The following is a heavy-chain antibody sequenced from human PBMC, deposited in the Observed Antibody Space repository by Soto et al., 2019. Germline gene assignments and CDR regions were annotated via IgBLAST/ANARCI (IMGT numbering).Heavy chain of an antibody. CDR1: GASIGSGGW. D-gene: IGHD2-8*02. V-gene: IGHV4-4*02. CDR3: ARHEGWTGPDQ. J-gene: IGHJ5*02. Sequence: QVHLQESGPGLVKPSETLSLTCAVSGASIGSGGWWTWVRQPPGKGLEWIAEIFHDGSSNYRPSLKSRVTISVDKSQNQFSLNVFSVTAADTAVYYCARHEGWTGPDQWGQGTLVTVSS. CDR2: IFHDGSS.